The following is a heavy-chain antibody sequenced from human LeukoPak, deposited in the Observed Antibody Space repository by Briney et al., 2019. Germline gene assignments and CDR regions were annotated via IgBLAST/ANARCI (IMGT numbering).Heavy chain of an antibody. Sequence: GGSLRLSCAASGFTFRTYGMHWVRQAPGKGLEWVAVIWYDGSDKYHADSVKGRFTISRDNSKNMLYLQMNSLRAEDTAVYYCARGEGFCSGGSCFGYWFDPWGQGTLVTVSS. CDR3: ARGEGFCSGGSCFGYWFDP. J-gene: IGHJ5*02. V-gene: IGHV3-33*01. D-gene: IGHD2-15*01. CDR1: GFTFRTYG. CDR2: IWYDGSDK.